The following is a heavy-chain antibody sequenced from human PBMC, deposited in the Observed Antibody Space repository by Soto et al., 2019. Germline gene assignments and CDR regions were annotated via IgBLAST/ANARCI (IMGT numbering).Heavy chain of an antibody. CDR1: GFTVSSNY. Sequence: GGSLRLSCAASGFTVSSNYMSWVRQAPGKGLEWVSVIYSSGSTYYADSVKGRFTISRDNSKNTLYVQMTSLRAEDTAVYYRARGLQSLFDYWGQGTLVTVSS. J-gene: IGHJ4*02. V-gene: IGHV3-53*01. CDR2: IYSSGST. CDR3: ARGLQSLFDY.